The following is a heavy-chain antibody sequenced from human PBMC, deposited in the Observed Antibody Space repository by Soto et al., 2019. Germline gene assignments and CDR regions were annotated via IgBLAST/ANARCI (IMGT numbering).Heavy chain of an antibody. CDR3: AKDGENSRWESDY. Sequence: QVQLVESGGGVVQPGRSLRLSCAASGFTFSSYGMHWVRQAPGKGLEWVAVISYDGSNKYYADSVKGRFTISRDNSKNTLYLQMNSLRAEDTAVYYCAKDGENSRWESDYWGQGTLVTVSS. V-gene: IGHV3-30*18. CDR2: ISYDGSNK. CDR1: GFTFSSYG. J-gene: IGHJ4*02. D-gene: IGHD6-13*01.